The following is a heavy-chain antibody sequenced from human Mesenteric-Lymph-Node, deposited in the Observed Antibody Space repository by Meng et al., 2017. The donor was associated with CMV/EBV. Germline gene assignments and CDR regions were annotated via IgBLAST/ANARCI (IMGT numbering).Heavy chain of an antibody. CDR3: ARGTRRYCSSTSCYTIDY. Sequence: ASVKVSCKASGYTFTSYDINWVRQATGQGLEWMGWMNPNSGNTGYAQKFQGRVTITRNTSISTAYMELSSLRSEDTAVYYCARGTRRYCSSTSCYTIDYWGQGTLVTVSS. CDR1: GYTFTSYD. J-gene: IGHJ4*02. CDR2: MNPNSGNT. D-gene: IGHD2-2*02. V-gene: IGHV1-8*03.